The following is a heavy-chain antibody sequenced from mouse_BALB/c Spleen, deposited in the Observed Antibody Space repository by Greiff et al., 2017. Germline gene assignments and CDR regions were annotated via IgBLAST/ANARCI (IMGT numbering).Heavy chain of an antibody. J-gene: IGHJ4*01. D-gene: IGHD2-1*01. CDR3: ARQCNYYAMDY. CDR2: ISSGGSYT. V-gene: IGHV5-6*01. Sequence: EVKVVESGGDLVKPGGSLKLSCAASGFTFSSYGMSWVRQTPDKRLEWVATISSGGSYTYYPDSVKGRFTISRDNAKNTLYLQMSSLKSEDTAMYYCARQCNYYAMDYWGQGPSVTVSS. CDR1: GFTFSSYG.